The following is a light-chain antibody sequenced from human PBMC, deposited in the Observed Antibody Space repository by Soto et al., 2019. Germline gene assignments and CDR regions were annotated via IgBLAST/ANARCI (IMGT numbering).Light chain of an antibody. CDR3: QQYNSWTTIT. CDR2: GAS. J-gene: IGKJ5*01. Sequence: EIVMTQSPATLSVSPGERATLSCRASQSISSKLGWYQQRPGQAPRLLIYGASTRATGIPARFSGSGSGTEFTLTISSLQSEDFALYYCQQYNSWTTITFGQGTRLDIK. CDR1: QSISSK. V-gene: IGKV3-15*01.